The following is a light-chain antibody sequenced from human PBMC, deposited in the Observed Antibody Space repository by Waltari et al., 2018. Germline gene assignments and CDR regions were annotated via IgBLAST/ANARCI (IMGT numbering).Light chain of an antibody. V-gene: IGLV2-23*02. Sequence: QSALTQPASVSGSPGQSITISCTGTSSDGGNYQRVPWYQQHPGKAPKLMIYAVSKRPSGVSDRFSGSKSGDMASLTISGLQPEDEAEYFCSSYAGSSKGVFGGGTKVTVL. CDR1: SSDGGNYQR. J-gene: IGLJ2*01. CDR3: SSYAGSSKGV. CDR2: AVS.